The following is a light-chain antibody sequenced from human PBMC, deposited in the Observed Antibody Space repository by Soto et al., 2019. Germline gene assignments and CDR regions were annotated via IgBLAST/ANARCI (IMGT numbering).Light chain of an antibody. CDR2: GVT. CDR1: SSDVGSYNL. Sequence: QSVLTQPASVSGSPGQSITISCTGTSSDVGSYNLVSWYQQHPGKAPKRMIYGVTKRPSGVSNRFSGSKSGNTASLTISGLQAEDEADYYCCSYAGSSTYVFGTGTKLTVL. CDR3: CSYAGSSTYV. J-gene: IGLJ1*01. V-gene: IGLV2-23*02.